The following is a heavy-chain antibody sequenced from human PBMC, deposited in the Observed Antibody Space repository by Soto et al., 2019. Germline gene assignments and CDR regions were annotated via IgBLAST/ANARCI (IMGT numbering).Heavy chain of an antibody. CDR3: ARNGYTYGMDV. J-gene: IGHJ6*02. V-gene: IGHV4-31*03. CDR2: IYYSGIS. Sequence: PSETLSLTCTVSGGSTSSGGFYWSWIRQHPGKGLEWIGYIYYSGISYYNPSLKSRVSISLDTSRNQFSMTPNSVTAAHTAVYYCARNGYTYGMDVWGQGATVTVSS. D-gene: IGHD5-18*01. CDR1: GGSTSSGGFY.